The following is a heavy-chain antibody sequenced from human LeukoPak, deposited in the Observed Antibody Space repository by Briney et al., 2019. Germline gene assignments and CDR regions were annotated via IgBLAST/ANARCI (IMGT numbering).Heavy chain of an antibody. D-gene: IGHD3-16*02. Sequence: GTSVKVSCKASGFTFTSSAVQWVRQARGQRLEWIGWIVVGSGNTNYAQKFQERVTITRDMSTSTAYMELSSLRSEDTAVYYCAADYPQVPYAFDIWGQGTMLTVSS. J-gene: IGHJ3*02. V-gene: IGHV1-58*01. CDR3: AADYPQVPYAFDI. CDR2: IVVGSGNT. CDR1: GFTFTSSA.